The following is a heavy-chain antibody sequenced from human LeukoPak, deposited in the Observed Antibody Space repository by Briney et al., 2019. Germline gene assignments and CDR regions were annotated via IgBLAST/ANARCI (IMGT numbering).Heavy chain of an antibody. Sequence: GGSLRLSCAASGFTFSSYDMYRVRQATGKGLEWVSAIGTAGDTYYPGSVKGRFTISRENAKNSLYLQMNSLRVGDTAVYYCVRGPYCSGGSCYGHFDYWGQGTLVTASS. J-gene: IGHJ4*02. CDR3: VRGPYCSGGSCYGHFDY. CDR1: GFTFSSYD. D-gene: IGHD2-15*01. V-gene: IGHV3-13*01. CDR2: IGTAGDT.